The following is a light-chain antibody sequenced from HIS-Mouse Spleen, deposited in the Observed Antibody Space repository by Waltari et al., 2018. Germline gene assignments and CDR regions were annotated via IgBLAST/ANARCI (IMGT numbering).Light chain of an antibody. J-gene: IGLJ2*01. CDR1: SSDVGGYNY. V-gene: IGLV2-14*01. CDR3: SSYTSSSTLV. CDR2: EVS. Sequence: QSALTQPASVSGSPGQSITISCTGPSSDVGGYNYVSWYQQHPGKAPKLMIYEVSNRPSGVSSRFSGSKSGNTASLTISGLQAEDEADYYCSSYTSSSTLVFGGGTKLTVL.